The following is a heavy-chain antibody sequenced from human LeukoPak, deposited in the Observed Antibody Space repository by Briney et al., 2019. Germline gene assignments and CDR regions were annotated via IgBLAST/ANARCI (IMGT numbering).Heavy chain of an antibody. D-gene: IGHD3-22*01. Sequence: TPSETLSLTCTVSGGSISSSSYYWGWIRQPPGKGLEWIGEISHSGSTTYNPSLRSRVTISGDTSKKQFSLKLSSVTAADTAVYYCVTYYYGSSAPKRNYWGQGILVTVSS. V-gene: IGHV4-39*07. J-gene: IGHJ4*02. CDR1: GGSISSSSYY. CDR2: ISHSGST. CDR3: VTYYYGSSAPKRNY.